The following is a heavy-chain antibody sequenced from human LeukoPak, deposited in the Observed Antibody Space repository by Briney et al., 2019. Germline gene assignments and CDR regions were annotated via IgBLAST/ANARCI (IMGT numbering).Heavy chain of an antibody. CDR3: ARLRGQQLVSGGFDP. D-gene: IGHD6-13*01. CDR2: IYYSGST. J-gene: IGHJ5*02. CDR1: GGSISSSSYY. Sequence: PSETLSLTCTVSGGSISSSSYYWGWIRQPPGKGLEWIGSIYYSGSTYYNPSLKSRVTISVDTSKNQFSLKLSSVTAADTAVYYCARLRGQQLVSGGFDPWGQGTLVTVSS. V-gene: IGHV4-39*01.